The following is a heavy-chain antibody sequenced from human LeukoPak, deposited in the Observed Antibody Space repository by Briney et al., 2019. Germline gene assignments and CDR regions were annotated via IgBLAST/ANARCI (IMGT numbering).Heavy chain of an antibody. J-gene: IGHJ4*02. CDR3: AKGGYDYVETGYFDY. D-gene: IGHD5-12*01. CDR1: GFIFNNYA. CDR2: IIVSSGST. V-gene: IGHV3-23*01. Sequence: PGGSLRLSCAVSGFIFNNYAMSWVGQAPGKGLEWVSVIIVSSGSTFYADSVKGRFTISRDKSKNTPYLQMNSLRAEDTAVYYCAKGGYDYVETGYFDYWGQGTLVTVSS.